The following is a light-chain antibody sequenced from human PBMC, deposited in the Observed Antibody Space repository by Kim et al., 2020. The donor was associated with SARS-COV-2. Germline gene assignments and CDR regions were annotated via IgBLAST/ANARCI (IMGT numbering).Light chain of an antibody. V-gene: IGLV2-14*03. CDR3: NSFATGDMYV. Sequence: GQAITISCTRTGSDVGGYNYVSWYQQHPGKAPKLMIYDVNTRPSGVSNRFSGSKSGNTASLTISGLQAEDEADYYCNSFATGDMYVFGTGTKVTVL. CDR2: DVN. CDR1: GSDVGGYNY. J-gene: IGLJ1*01.